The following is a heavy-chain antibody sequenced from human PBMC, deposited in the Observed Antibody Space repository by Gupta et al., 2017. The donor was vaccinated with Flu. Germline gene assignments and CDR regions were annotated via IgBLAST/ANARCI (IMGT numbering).Heavy chain of an antibody. CDR2: IYYRGNT. Sequence: QVQLQESGPGLVKSSETLSLTCTVSHVSTYHYFWSWIRQTPGEGLEWIGNIYYRGNTNYNPSLKSRVTTSVDTSKNQFFLKLSSVTATDTAVYYCASQKSSSTYFDYWSQGTLVTVSS. CDR3: ASQKSSSTYFDY. CDR1: HVSTYHYF. D-gene: IGHD2-15*01. J-gene: IGHJ4*02. V-gene: IGHV4-59*01.